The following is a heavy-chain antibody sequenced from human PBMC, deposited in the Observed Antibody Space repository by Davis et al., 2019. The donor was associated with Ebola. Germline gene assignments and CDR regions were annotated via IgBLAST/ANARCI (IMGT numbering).Heavy chain of an antibody. CDR3: ARGAATILYYYYGMDV. Sequence: MPSETLSLTCAVYGGSFSGYYWSWIRQPPGKGLEWIGEINHSGSTNYNPSLKSRVTISVDTSKNQFPLKLSSVTAADTAVYYCARGAATILYYYYGMDVWGQGTTVTVSS. CDR2: INHSGST. V-gene: IGHV4-34*01. J-gene: IGHJ6*02. D-gene: IGHD3-9*01. CDR1: GGSFSGYY.